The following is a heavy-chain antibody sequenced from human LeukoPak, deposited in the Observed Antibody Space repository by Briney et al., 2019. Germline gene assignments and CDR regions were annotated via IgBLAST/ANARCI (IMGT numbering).Heavy chain of an antibody. CDR1: GFTFSSYS. CDR2: ISSSSSYI. CDR3: ARDLDPAVVPAVKVFDY. V-gene: IGHV3-21*01. J-gene: IGHJ4*02. Sequence: PGGSLRLSCAASGFTFSSYSMNWVRQAPGKGLEWVSSISSSSSYIYYADSVKDRFTISRDNAKNSLYLQMNSLRAEDTAVYYCARDLDPAVVPAVKVFDYWGQGTLVTVSS. D-gene: IGHD2-2*01.